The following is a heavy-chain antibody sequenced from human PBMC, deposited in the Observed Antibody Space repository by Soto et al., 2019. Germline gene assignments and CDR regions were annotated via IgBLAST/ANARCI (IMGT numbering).Heavy chain of an antibody. D-gene: IGHD5-12*01. CDR2: INPNSGGT. CDR3: AREDGTHSPYESGYYYGMDV. V-gene: IGHV1-2*04. J-gene: IGHJ6*02. CDR1: GYTFTGYY. Sequence: ASVKVSCKASGYTFTGYYMHWVRQAPGQGLEWMGWINPNSGGTNYAQKFQGWVTMTRDTSISTAYMELSRLRSDDTAVYYCAREDGTHSPYESGYYYGMDVWGQGTTVTVSS.